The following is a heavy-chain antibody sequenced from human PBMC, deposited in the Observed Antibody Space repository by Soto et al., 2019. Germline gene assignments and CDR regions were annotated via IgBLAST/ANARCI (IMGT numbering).Heavy chain of an antibody. Sequence: ASVKVSCKASGYTFTRYGISWVRQAPGQGLEWMGWISGYNGDTNYAQKFKDRVSMTIDTSTGTAYMEMRSLTSDVTSIYYCAKNGQPPYYYYGLDVWGQGTKVTVSS. CDR1: GYTFTRYG. CDR2: ISGYNGDT. D-gene: IGHD2-8*01. CDR3: AKNGQPPYYYYGLDV. J-gene: IGHJ6*02. V-gene: IGHV1-18*01.